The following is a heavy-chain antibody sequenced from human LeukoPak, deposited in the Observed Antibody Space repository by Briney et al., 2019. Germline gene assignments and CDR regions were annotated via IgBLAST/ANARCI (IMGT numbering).Heavy chain of an antibody. CDR1: GFTFSDFF. V-gene: IGHV3-11*04. Sequence: GGSLRLSCTGSGFTFSDFFMTWIRQAPGEGLEYISFITSSGSTTYYAGSVKGRFTISRDNAKNSLYLQVDSLRAEDTAVYYCARGAEGDTTVLRGGYFDYWGQGTLVTVSS. D-gene: IGHD4-17*01. J-gene: IGHJ4*02. CDR2: ITSSGSTT. CDR3: ARGAEGDTTVLRGGYFDY.